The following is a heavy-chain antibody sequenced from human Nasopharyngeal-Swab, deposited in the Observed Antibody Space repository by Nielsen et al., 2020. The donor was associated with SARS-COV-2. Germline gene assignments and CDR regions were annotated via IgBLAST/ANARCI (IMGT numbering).Heavy chain of an antibody. D-gene: IGHD6-19*01. CDR3: ARGYSSGGYYFDY. V-gene: IGHV3-30*04. CDR2: ISYDGSNK. J-gene: IGHJ4*02. CDR1: GFTFSSYA. Sequence: GGSLRLSCAASGFTFSSYAMHWVRQAPGKGLEWVAVISYDGSNKYYADSVKGRFTISRDNSKNTLYLQMNSLRAEDTAVYYCARGYSSGGYYFDYWGQGTLVTVSS.